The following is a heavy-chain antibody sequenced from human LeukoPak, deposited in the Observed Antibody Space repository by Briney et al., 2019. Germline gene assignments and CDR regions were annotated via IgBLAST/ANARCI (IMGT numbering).Heavy chain of an antibody. V-gene: IGHV4-39*07. J-gene: IGHJ4*02. CDR1: GDSISSSPYY. Sequence: SETLSLTCTVSGDSISSSPYYWGWVRQPPGKGLEWIGSIYYIGSTHYNPSLKRRVTISVDTSKNQFSLKLSSVTAADTALYFCARDDTYFYDSSGHGFDFWGQGTLVTVSS. CDR2: IYYIGST. CDR3: ARDDTYFYDSSGHGFDF. D-gene: IGHD3-22*01.